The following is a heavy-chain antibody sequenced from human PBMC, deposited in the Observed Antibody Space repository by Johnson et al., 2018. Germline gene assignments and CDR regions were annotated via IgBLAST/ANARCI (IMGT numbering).Heavy chain of an antibody. CDR2: INPSSGST. J-gene: IGHJ6*03. D-gene: IGHD4-23*01. Sequence: VQLVESGAEVKKPGASVKISCKASGYTFTTYYLHWVRQAPGQGLEWMGIINPSSGSTNYAQKFQGRVTMTRDTSTITVYMELSSLRSEDTAIYYCARGLIYGGNSHYYFDMDVWGKGTTVTVSS. V-gene: IGHV1-46*01. CDR1: GYTFTTYY. CDR3: ARGLIYGGNSHYYFDMDV.